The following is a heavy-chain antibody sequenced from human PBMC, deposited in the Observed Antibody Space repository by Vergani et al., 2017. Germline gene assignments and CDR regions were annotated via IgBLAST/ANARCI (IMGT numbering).Heavy chain of an antibody. Sequence: QVQLVQSGAEVKKPGSSVTVSCKASGGTFSSYTISWVRQATGQGLEWMGRIIPILGIANYAQKFQGRVTITADKSTSTAYMELSSLRSEDTAVYYCARGGYCSGGSCYSGQHYYGMDVWGQGTTVTVSS. D-gene: IGHD2-15*01. J-gene: IGHJ6*02. CDR3: ARGGYCSGGSCYSGQHYYGMDV. V-gene: IGHV1-69*02. CDR1: GGTFSSYT. CDR2: IIPILGIA.